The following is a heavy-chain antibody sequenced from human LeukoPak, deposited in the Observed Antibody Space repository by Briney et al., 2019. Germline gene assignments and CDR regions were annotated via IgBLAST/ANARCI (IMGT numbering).Heavy chain of an antibody. CDR1: RVTFNSCS. V-gene: IGHV1-69*04. Sequence: SVKVSCKASRVTFNSCSISWVRQAPGHGLDWMGRIIPLLGIVNYAQKFQGKVTITADKSTNTAYMELSSLRSEDTAMYYCARDPQRVLRFLEWPEYFQHWGQGTLVTVSS. D-gene: IGHD3-3*01. J-gene: IGHJ1*01. CDR3: ARDPQRVLRFLEWPEYFQH. CDR2: IIPLLGIV.